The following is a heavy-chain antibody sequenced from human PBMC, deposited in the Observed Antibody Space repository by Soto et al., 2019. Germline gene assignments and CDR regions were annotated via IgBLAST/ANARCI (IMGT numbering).Heavy chain of an antibody. Sequence: QITLKESGPTLVKPTQTLTLTCTFSGFSLATYDVGVGWVRQPPGKALEWLALIYWDDEKRYSPLLRNRLAVSTDTSKNQVVLTMTNMDAADTGTYFCGRVTDSYLHFDYWGQGNMVTVSS. CDR3: GRVTDSYLHFDY. J-gene: IGHJ4*02. CDR1: GFSLATYDVG. CDR2: IYWDDEK. V-gene: IGHV2-5*02. D-gene: IGHD2-2*01.